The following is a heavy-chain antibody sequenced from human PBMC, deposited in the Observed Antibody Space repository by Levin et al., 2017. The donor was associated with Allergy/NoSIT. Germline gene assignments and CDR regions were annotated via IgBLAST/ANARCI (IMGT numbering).Heavy chain of an antibody. Sequence: LGESLKISCAASGITFSSSALTWLRQAPGKGLEWVASTFSSNSDTHYADSVKGRFTLSRDNSKNTLYLQMTGLRAEDTALYYCAKAIPYWHFDLWGRGTLVTVSS. CDR1: GITFSSSA. V-gene: IGHV3-23*01. J-gene: IGHJ2*01. CDR2: TFSSNSDT. CDR3: AKAIPYWHFDL.